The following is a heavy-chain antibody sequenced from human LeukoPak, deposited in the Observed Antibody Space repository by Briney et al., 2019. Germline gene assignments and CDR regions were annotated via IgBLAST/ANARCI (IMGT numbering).Heavy chain of an antibody. D-gene: IGHD3-10*01. Sequence: SETLSLTCTVSGGSISSYYCTWIRQPPGKGLEWIGYIYYSGSTNYNPSLKSRVTISVDTSKNQFSLKLSSVTAADTAVYYCARDKGVSFDYWGQGTLATVSS. CDR2: IYYSGST. J-gene: IGHJ4*02. CDR1: GGSISSYY. V-gene: IGHV4-59*01. CDR3: ARDKGVSFDY.